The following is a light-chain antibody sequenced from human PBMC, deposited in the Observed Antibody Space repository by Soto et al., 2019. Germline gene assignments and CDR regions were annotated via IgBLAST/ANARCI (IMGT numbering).Light chain of an antibody. CDR1: SSDVGGYNY. CDR2: DVS. V-gene: IGLV2-11*01. Sequence: QCVLTQARSESGSPGQSVTISCTGTSSDVGGYNYVSWYQQHPGKAPKLMIYDVSKRPSGVPDRFSGSKSGNTASLTISGLQAEDEADYYCCSYAGSYTYVFGTGTKLTVL. CDR3: CSYAGSYTYV. J-gene: IGLJ1*01.